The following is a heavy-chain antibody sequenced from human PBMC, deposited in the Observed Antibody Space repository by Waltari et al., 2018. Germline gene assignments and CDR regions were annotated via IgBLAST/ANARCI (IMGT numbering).Heavy chain of an antibody. CDR3: ASPFDY. CDR1: GFTFSTYS. CDR2: ISDTSSTI. J-gene: IGHJ4*02. Sequence: EVHLVESGGGLVQPGGSLRLSCAASGFTFSTYSMNWVRQAPGKGLEWVSYISDTSSTIYYADSVKGRFTISRDNAKNSLYLQMNSLRVEDTAVYYCASPFDYWGQGTLVTVSS. V-gene: IGHV3-48*04.